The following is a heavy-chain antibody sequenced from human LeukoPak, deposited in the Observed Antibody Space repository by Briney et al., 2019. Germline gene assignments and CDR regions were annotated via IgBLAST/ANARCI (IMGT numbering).Heavy chain of an antibody. V-gene: IGHV3-30*03. Sequence: GGSLRLSCAASGFMFSIYAMDWVRQAPGKGLEWVAYISYDGSKKHYADSVKGQFTISRNNSKNTLYLQMNSLRVEDTAVYYCARGDGGSGKTNNSFDPWGQGTLVTVSS. CDR1: GFMFSIYA. CDR2: ISYDGSKK. J-gene: IGHJ5*02. D-gene: IGHD3-10*01. CDR3: ARGDGGSGKTNNSFDP.